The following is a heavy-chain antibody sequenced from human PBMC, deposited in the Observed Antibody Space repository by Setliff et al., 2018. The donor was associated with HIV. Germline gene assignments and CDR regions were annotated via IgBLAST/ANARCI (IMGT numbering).Heavy chain of an antibody. J-gene: IGHJ4*02. Sequence: GGSLRLSCAASGLTFSSYAMSWVRQAPGKGLEWVSSISGSGGSPYYADSVKGRFTISRDNSKNTLYLQMESLRAEDTALYYCVKDHVSFNGVFDPFDSWGQGTLVTVSS. CDR3: VKDHVSFNGVFDPFDS. D-gene: IGHD2-8*01. CDR1: GLTFSSYA. V-gene: IGHV3-23*01. CDR2: ISGSGGSP.